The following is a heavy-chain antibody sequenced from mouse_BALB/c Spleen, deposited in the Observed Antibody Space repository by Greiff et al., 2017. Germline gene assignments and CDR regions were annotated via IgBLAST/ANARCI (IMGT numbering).Heavy chain of an antibody. CDR3: ARTIYYDYDVAWFAY. D-gene: IGHD2-4*01. CDR1: GFTFSSYA. CDR2: ISSGGST. V-gene: IGHV5-6-5*01. Sequence: EVKVVESGGGLVQPGGSLKLSCAASGFTFSSYAMSWVRQTPEKRLEWVASISSGGSTYYPDSVKGRFTISRDNARNILYLQMSSLRSEDTAMYYCARTIYYDYDVAWFAYWGQGTLVTVSA. J-gene: IGHJ3*01.